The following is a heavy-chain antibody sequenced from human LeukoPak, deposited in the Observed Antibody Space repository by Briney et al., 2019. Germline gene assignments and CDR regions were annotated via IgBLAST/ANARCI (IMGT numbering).Heavy chain of an antibody. CDR1: GGSISDYY. Sequence: SETLSLTCTISGGSISDYYWSWIRQPPGKGLEWVAYVSYNDGATYNPSLKSRVTMSLDTSRNQFSLKLSSVTAADTAVYYCARTTEEYYGSGKSRKYYSYYYYMDVWGQGTLVTVSS. CDR2: VSYNDGA. V-gene: IGHV4-59*13. CDR3: ARTTEEYYGSGKSRKYYSYYYYMDV. D-gene: IGHD3-10*01. J-gene: IGHJ6*03.